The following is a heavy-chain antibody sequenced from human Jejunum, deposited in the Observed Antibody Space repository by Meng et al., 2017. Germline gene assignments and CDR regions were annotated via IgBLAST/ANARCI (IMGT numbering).Heavy chain of an antibody. CDR2: ISASGST. Sequence: QVQLQQWGAGRLKPSETPSLTCAVYGGSISGYFWSWIRQPAGTGLEWIGRISASGSTIYNPALTSRVTMSIDTSNNHFSMKLNSVTAADTAVYYCARTPETDYDDTKWPDNWFDPWGQGTLVTVFS. CDR1: GGSISGYF. J-gene: IGHJ5*02. CDR3: ARTPETDYDDTKWPDNWFDP. V-gene: IGHV4-59*10. D-gene: IGHD3-22*01.